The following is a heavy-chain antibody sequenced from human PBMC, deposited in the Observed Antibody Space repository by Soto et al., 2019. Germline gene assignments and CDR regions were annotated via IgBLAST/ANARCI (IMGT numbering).Heavy chain of an antibody. CDR3: ASGPYSYGSRSYYNQNRFDH. V-gene: IGHV3-48*01. Sequence: GGSLRLSCAASGFTFGSYSMNWVRQAPGKGLEWVSYISSSSSTIYYADSGKGRFTISRDNAKNSLYLQMNSLRAEDTAWYYCASGPYSYGSRSYYNQNRFDHWGQGPLVTVSS. CDR2: ISSSSSTI. CDR1: GFTFGSYS. D-gene: IGHD3-10*01. J-gene: IGHJ5*02.